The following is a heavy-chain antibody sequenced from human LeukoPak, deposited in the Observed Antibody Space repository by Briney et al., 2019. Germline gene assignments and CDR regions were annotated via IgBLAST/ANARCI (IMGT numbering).Heavy chain of an antibody. Sequence: ASVKVSCKASGYTFTGYYIHWVRQAPGQGSEWMGRINPNSGGTNYAQKFQGRVTMTRDTSISTAYMELSRLRSDDTAVYYCARLPPGFGATNSDYWGQGTLVTVSS. V-gene: IGHV1-2*06. CDR1: GYTFTGYY. CDR3: ARLPPGFGATNSDY. J-gene: IGHJ4*02. D-gene: IGHD1-26*01. CDR2: INPNSGGT.